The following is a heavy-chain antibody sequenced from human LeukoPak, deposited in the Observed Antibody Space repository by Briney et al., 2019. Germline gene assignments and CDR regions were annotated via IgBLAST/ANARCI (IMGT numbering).Heavy chain of an antibody. CDR2: ISSSSSYI. D-gene: IGHD6-19*01. V-gene: IGHV3-21*01. CDR3: ARSVYSSGWPIDY. Sequence: RGSRRLSCAASGFTFSSYSMNWVRQAPGKGLEWVSSISSSSSYIYYADSVKGRFTISRDNAKNSLYLQMNSLRAEDTAVYYCARSVYSSGWPIDYWGQGTLVSVTS. J-gene: IGHJ4*02. CDR1: GFTFSSYS.